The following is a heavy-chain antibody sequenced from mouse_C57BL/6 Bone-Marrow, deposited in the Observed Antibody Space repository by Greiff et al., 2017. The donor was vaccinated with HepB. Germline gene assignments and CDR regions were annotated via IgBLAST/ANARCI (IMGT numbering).Heavy chain of an antibody. Sequence: LMESGASVKISCKASGYSFTDYNMNWVKQSNGKSLEWIGVINPNYGTTSYNQKFKGKATLTVDQSSSTAYMQLNSLTSEDSAVYYCARSPSYWYFDVWGTGTTVTVSS. CDR2: INPNYGTT. CDR3: ARSPSYWYFDV. CDR1: GYSFTDYN. V-gene: IGHV1-39*01. J-gene: IGHJ1*03.